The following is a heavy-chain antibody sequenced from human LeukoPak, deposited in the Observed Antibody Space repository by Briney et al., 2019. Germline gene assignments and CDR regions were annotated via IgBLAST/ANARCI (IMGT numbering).Heavy chain of an antibody. CDR3: ARAGSHCHFDY. V-gene: IGHV1-69*02. D-gene: IGHD1-26*01. CDR1: GGTFSSYT. Sequence: SMKVSCKASGGTFSSYTISWVRQAPGQGLEWMGRIIPILGIANYAQKFQGRVTITADKSTSTAYMELSSLRSEDTAVYYCARAGSHCHFDYWGQGTLVTVSS. CDR2: IIPILGIA. J-gene: IGHJ4*02.